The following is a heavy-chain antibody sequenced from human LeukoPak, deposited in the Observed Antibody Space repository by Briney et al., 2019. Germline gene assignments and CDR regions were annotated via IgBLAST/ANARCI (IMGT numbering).Heavy chain of an antibody. CDR3: ARSNMIVVVPAAILYYYGMDV. CDR2: INHSGST. V-gene: IGHV4-34*01. D-gene: IGHD2-2*02. CDR1: GGSFSGYY. Sequence: SETLSLTCAVYGGSFSGYYWSWIRQPPGKGLEWIGEINHSGSTNYNPSLKSRVTISVDTSKNQFSLKLSSVTAADTAVYYCARSNMIVVVPAAILYYYGMDVWGQGTTVTVSS. J-gene: IGHJ6*02.